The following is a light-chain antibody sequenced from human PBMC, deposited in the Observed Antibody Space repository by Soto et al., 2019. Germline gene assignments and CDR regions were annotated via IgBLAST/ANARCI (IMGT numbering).Light chain of an antibody. Sequence: EIVLTQSPGTLSLSPWERATLSCRTSQTVSSSFLAWYQQTPGQAPRLLIYGASSRATGIPDRFSGSGSGTDFTLTISRLEPEDFAVYYCQQYGSSLITFGQGTRLEIK. CDR2: GAS. J-gene: IGKJ5*01. V-gene: IGKV3-20*01. CDR3: QQYGSSLIT. CDR1: QTVSSSF.